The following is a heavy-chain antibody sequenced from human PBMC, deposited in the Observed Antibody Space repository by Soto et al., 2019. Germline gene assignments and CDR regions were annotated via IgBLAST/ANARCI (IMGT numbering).Heavy chain of an antibody. Sequence: GASVKVSCKASGYTFTSYYMHWVRQAPGQGPEWMGIINPSGGSTSYAQKFQGRVTMTRDTSTSTVYMELSSLRSEDTAVYYCARGFRSGSGSYYNVGSYYYYYGMDVWGQGTTVTVSS. CDR3: ARGFRSGSGSYYNVGSYYYYYGMDV. J-gene: IGHJ6*02. D-gene: IGHD3-10*01. CDR2: INPSGGST. V-gene: IGHV1-46*03. CDR1: GYTFTSYY.